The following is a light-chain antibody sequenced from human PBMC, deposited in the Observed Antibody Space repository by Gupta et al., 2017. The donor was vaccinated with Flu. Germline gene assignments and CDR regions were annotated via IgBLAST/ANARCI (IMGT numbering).Light chain of an antibody. J-gene: IGKJ2*01. Sequence: DIVLTQPLGTLSLSPRERTALSCRASQSVSSSYLAWYQQKPGQAPRLLIYGASSRATGIPDRFSGSGSGTDFTLTISRLEPEDFAVYYCQQYGSSPYTFGQGTKLEIK. CDR3: QQYGSSPYT. CDR1: QSVSSSY. V-gene: IGKV3-20*01. CDR2: GAS.